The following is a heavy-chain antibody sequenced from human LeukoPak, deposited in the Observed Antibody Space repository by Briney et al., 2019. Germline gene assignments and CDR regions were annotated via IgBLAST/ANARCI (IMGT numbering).Heavy chain of an antibody. V-gene: IGHV6-1*01. D-gene: IGHD1-1*01. J-gene: IGHJ4*02. Sequence: PSQTLSLTCAISGDSVSSSSAAWSWIRQSPSRGLEWLGRTYYRSKWNNDYAVSVKSRITINPDTSKNQFSLQLNSMTPEDTAVYYCAREGSEGYLFDYWGQGTLVTVSS. CDR2: TYYRSKWNN. CDR1: GDSVSSSSAA. CDR3: AREGSEGYLFDY.